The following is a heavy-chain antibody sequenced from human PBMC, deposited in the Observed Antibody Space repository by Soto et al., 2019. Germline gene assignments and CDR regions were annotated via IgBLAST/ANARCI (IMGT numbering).Heavy chain of an antibody. J-gene: IGHJ4*02. V-gene: IGHV3-21*01. Sequence: EVQLVESGGGLVKPGGSLRLSCAASGFTFSSYSMNWVRQAPGKGLEWVSSISSSSSYIYYADSVKGRFTISRDNAKNSLYLQMNSLRAVDTAMYYCATEKHYFDTGGYYYWGQGTLVTVSS. D-gene: IGHD3-22*01. CDR3: ATEKHYFDTGGYYY. CDR1: GFTFSSYS. CDR2: ISSSSSYI.